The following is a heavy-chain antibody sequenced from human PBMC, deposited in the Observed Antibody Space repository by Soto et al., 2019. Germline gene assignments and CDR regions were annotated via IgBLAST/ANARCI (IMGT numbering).Heavy chain of an antibody. V-gene: IGHV2-5*01. Sequence: QITLKESGPTLVEPTQTLTLTCTFSGFSLNTHAVAVGWIRKPPGEALEWLALIYGNNDKRYSPYLRSRLTITKDTSKNQVVLTMTNMDPVDTATYYCAHSPRPPTYTTSAYDYWGQGTLVTVSA. CDR1: GFSLNTHAVA. CDR2: IYGNNDK. J-gene: IGHJ4*02. D-gene: IGHD2-2*02. CDR3: AHSPRPPTYTTSAYDY.